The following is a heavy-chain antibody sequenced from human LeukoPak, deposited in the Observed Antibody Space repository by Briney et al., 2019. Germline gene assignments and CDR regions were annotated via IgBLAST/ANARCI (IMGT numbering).Heavy chain of an antibody. CDR2: INHSGST. CDR3: AGSGYSGYDLNY. D-gene: IGHD5-12*01. CDR1: GGSFSGYY. Sequence: PSETLSLTCAVYGGSFSGYYWSWMRQPPGKGLEWIGEINHSGSTNYNPSLKSRVTISVDTSKNQFSLKLSSVTAADTAVYYCAGSGYSGYDLNYWGQGTLVTVSS. J-gene: IGHJ4*02. V-gene: IGHV4-34*01.